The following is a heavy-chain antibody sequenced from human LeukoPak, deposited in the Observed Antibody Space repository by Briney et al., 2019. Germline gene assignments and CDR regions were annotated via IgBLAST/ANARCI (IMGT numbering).Heavy chain of an antibody. D-gene: IGHD6-13*01. Sequence: PGGSLRLSCIVSGFTFSTYAMSWVRQAPGKGLEWVSVISPSGGSTYYADSVKGRFTISRVNSNNTLYLQMSSLRPEDTAMYYCARLAAAGHSDYWGQGSLVAVSS. V-gene: IGHV3-23*01. CDR2: ISPSGGST. J-gene: IGHJ4*02. CDR3: ARLAAAGHSDY. CDR1: GFTFSTYA.